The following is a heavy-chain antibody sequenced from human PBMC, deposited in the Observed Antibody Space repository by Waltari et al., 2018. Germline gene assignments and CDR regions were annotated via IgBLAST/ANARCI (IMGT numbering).Heavy chain of an antibody. J-gene: IGHJ5*02. CDR2: IRHPGNT. CDR3: TRGGNYDFWSHSPFVDP. CDR1: GASFSSYY. V-gene: IGHV4-34*01. D-gene: IGHD3-3*01. Sequence: QVQLQQWGAGLLKPSETLSLPCSVPGASFSSYYWGWVRHVPGKGLEWIGQIRHPGNTNYNPSLQSRVAISIDTSRNQFSLRVFSVTAADTGLYFCTRGGNYDFWSHSPFVDPWGQGTQVSVSS.